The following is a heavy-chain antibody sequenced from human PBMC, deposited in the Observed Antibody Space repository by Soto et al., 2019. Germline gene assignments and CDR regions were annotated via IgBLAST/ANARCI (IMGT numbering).Heavy chain of an antibody. CDR2: IIPIFGTA. Sequence: SVKNSSKAPGGTESSYAISWVRQAPGQGLEWMGGIIPIFGTANYAQKFQGRVTITADESKSTAYMELSSLRSEYTAVYYCARDRLSGWFDYWGQGTLVTVSS. J-gene: IGHJ4*02. CDR1: GGTESSYA. CDR3: ARDRLSGWFDY. D-gene: IGHD1-26*01. V-gene: IGHV1-69*13.